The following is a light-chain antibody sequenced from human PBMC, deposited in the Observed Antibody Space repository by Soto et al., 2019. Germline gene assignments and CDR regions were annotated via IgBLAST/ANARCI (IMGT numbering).Light chain of an antibody. CDR3: QQYNSYSWT. Sequence: DFQMTQSPSSLSASVGDIGTITCRASQSIKKSLNWYQQKPGKAPKLLIFAASNLQSGVPSRFSGSGSGTEFTLTINSLQPDDFATYYCQQYNSYSWTFGQGTKVDI. J-gene: IGKJ1*01. V-gene: IGKV1-5*01. CDR2: AAS. CDR1: QSIKKS.